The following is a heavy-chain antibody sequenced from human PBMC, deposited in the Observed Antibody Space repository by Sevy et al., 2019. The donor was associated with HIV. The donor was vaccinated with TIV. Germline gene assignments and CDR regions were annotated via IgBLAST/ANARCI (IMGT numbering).Heavy chain of an antibody. D-gene: IGHD6-13*01. CDR2: INHSGST. CDR3: ARGIAAASFDY. CDR1: GGSFSDYY. V-gene: IGHV4-34*01. Sequence: SETLSLTCAVYGGSFSDYYWSWIRQPPGKGLEWIGEINHSGSTNYNPSLKSRVTISVDTSKNQFSLKLSSVTAAVTAVYYCARGIAAASFDYWGQGTLVTVSS. J-gene: IGHJ4*02.